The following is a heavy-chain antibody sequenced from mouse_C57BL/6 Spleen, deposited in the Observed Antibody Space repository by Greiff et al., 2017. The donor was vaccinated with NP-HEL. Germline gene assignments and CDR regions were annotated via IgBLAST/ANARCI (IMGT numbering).Heavy chain of an antibody. CDR1: GYTFTAYN. Sequence: VQLQQSGPELVKPGASVKIPCKASGYTFTAYNMDWVKQSHGKSLEWIGDINPNNGGTIYNQKFKGKATLTVDKSSSTAYMELRSLTSEDTTVYYCARRYYGSRGWYFDVWGTGTTVTVSS. CDR2: INPNNGGT. V-gene: IGHV1-18*01. CDR3: ARRYYGSRGWYFDV. D-gene: IGHD1-1*01. J-gene: IGHJ1*03.